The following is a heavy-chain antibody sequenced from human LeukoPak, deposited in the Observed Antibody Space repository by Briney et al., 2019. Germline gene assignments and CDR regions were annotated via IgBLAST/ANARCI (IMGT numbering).Heavy chain of an antibody. Sequence: PSETLSLTCAVYRGSFSGYYWSWIRQPPGKGLEWIGEINHSGSTNYNPSLKSRVTISVDTSKNQFSLKLSSVTAADTAVYYCARHPAYDYVWGSYRYGLDYWGQGTLVTVSS. V-gene: IGHV4-34*01. J-gene: IGHJ4*02. CDR3: ARHPAYDYVWGSYRYGLDY. CDR1: RGSFSGYY. D-gene: IGHD3-16*02. CDR2: INHSGST.